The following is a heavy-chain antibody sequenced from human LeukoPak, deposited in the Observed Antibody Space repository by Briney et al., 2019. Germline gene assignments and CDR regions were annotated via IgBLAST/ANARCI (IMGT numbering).Heavy chain of an antibody. CDR3: ASHYYDSSGYSH. V-gene: IGHV1-46*01. Sequence: ASVKVSCKASGYTFTNYAINWVRQAPGQGLEWMGIINPSGGSTSYAQKFQGRVTMTRDTSTSTVYMELSSLRSEDTAVYYCASHYYDSSGYSHWGQGTLVTVSS. CDR2: INPSGGST. CDR1: GYTFTNYA. J-gene: IGHJ4*02. D-gene: IGHD3-22*01.